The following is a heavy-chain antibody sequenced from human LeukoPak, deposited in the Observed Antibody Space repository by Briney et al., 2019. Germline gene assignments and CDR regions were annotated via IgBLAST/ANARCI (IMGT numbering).Heavy chain of an antibody. J-gene: IGHJ4*02. CDR2: IKPSGGST. V-gene: IGHV1-46*01. D-gene: IGHD2-21*02. CDR3: ARTYCGGDCKNRYFDY. CDR1: GYILSSYY. Sequence: ASVKVSCKASGYILSSYYMHWVRQAPGQGLEWMGIIKPSGGSTDYAQKFQGRVTMTRDKSTSTVYMELNSLRSEDTALYYCARTYCGGDCKNRYFDYWGQGTLVTVSS.